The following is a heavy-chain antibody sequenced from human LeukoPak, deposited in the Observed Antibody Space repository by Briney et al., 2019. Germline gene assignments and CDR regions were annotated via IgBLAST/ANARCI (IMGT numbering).Heavy chain of an antibody. V-gene: IGHV3-20*04. CDR2: INWNGGST. Sequence: GGSLRLSCTASGFAFDDHGMGWVRQVPGKGLEWVSGINWNGGSTGYADPLRGRFTISRDNAKNSLYLQMDSLRAEDTALYYCARAPITSPFYFDYWGQGTLVTVSS. J-gene: IGHJ4*02. CDR1: GFAFDDHG. CDR3: ARAPITSPFYFDY. D-gene: IGHD2-2*01.